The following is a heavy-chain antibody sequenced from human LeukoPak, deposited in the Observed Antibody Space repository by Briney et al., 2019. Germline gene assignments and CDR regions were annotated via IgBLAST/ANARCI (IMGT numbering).Heavy chain of an antibody. CDR1: GGSISSYY. Sequence: SETLSLTCTVSGGSISSYYWSWIRQPPGKGLEWIGYIYYSGSTNYNPSLKSRVTISVDTSKNQFSLELSSVTAADTAVYYCARAPFGDKTYYFDYWGQGTLVTVSS. D-gene: IGHD4-17*01. J-gene: IGHJ4*02. CDR3: ARAPFGDKTYYFDY. CDR2: IYYSGST. V-gene: IGHV4-59*01.